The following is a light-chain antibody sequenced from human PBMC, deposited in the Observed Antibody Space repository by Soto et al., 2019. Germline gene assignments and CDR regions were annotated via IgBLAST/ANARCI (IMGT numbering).Light chain of an antibody. CDR1: QSLLHRNGHNY. J-gene: IGKJ1*01. CDR3: MQALQPPQT. CDR2: LGS. Sequence: DLVMTQSPLSLPVTPGEPASISCRSSQSLLHRNGHNYLDWYLQKPGQSPQLLIYLGSNRASGVPERFSGSGSGTDFTLKISRVEAEDVVFYYCMQALQPPQTLGQGTKVEIK. V-gene: IGKV2-28*01.